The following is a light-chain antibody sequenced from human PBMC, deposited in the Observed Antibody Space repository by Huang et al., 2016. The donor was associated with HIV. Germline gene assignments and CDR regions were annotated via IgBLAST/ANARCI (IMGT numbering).Light chain of an antibody. J-gene: IGKJ4*01. V-gene: IGKV3-11*01. CDR3: QQRSDWPLT. CDR2: DGS. Sequence: IVLTQSPATLSLSPGERATLSCRASQGVSNYLAWYQHKPGQAPRLLIYDGSNRATGIPPMFSGSGSGTDFTLTISNLEPEDFAVYYCQQRSDWPLTFGGGTTVEIK. CDR1: QGVSNY.